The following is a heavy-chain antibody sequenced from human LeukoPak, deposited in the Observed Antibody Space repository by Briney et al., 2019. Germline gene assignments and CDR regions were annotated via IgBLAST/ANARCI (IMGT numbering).Heavy chain of an antibody. CDR2: IYSGSST. V-gene: IGHV3-66*01. J-gene: IGHJ3*01. CDR3: ARVQVVDAFNV. D-gene: IGHD2-15*01. Sequence: PGGPLRLSCAASGFTFSNYWMTWVRQAPGKGPEWVSVIYSGSSTYYADSVKGRFTISRDNSKNTLYLQMNSLRAEDTAVYYCARVQVVDAFNVWGQGTMVTVSS. CDR1: GFTFSNYW.